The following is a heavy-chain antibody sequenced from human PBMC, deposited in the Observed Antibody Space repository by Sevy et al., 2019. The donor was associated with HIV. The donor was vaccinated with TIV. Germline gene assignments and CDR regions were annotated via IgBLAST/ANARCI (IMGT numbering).Heavy chain of an antibody. CDR3: AHWLYGDYVTNFDY. CDR2: IYWDDDK. Sequence: SGPTLVNPTQTLTLTCTFSGISLSTSGMGVGWIRQPPGKALEWLALIYWDDDKRYSPSLKSRLTITKDTSKNQVVLTMTNMDPVDTATYYCAHWLYGDYVTNFDYWSQGTLVTVSS. J-gene: IGHJ4*02. CDR1: GISLSTSGMG. D-gene: IGHD4-17*01. V-gene: IGHV2-5*02.